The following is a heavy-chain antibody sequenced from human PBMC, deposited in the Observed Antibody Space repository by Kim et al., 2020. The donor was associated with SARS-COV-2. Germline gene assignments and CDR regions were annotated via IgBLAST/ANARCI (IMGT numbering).Heavy chain of an antibody. D-gene: IGHD4-17*01. V-gene: IGHV4-59*13. CDR2: IYYSGST. J-gene: IGHJ3*02. Sequence: SETLSLTCTVSGGSISGYYWSWIRQPPGKGLEWIGYIYYSGSTNYNPSLKSRVTLSVDTSRNQFSLKLYSVNAADTAVYYCARTLRTTVTRLRAFDIWGQGTMVTGSS. CDR3: ARTLRTTVTRLRAFDI. CDR1: GGSISGYY.